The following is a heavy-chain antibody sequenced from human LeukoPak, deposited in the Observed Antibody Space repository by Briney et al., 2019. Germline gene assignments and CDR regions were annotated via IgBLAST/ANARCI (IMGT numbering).Heavy chain of an antibody. CDR2: IYYSGSA. Sequence: SETLSLTCTVPGGSISSGGYYWSWIRQHPGKGLEWIGYIYYSGSAYYNPSLKSRVTISVDTSENQFPLKLSSVTAADTAVYYCARVNYGSATKEDYWGQGTLVTVSS. J-gene: IGHJ4*02. CDR3: ARVNYGSATKEDY. V-gene: IGHV4-31*03. CDR1: GGSISSGGYY. D-gene: IGHD3-10*01.